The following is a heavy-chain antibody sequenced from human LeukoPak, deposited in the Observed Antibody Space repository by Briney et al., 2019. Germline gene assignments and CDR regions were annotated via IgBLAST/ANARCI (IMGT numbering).Heavy chain of an antibody. J-gene: IGHJ4*02. V-gene: IGHV4-31*03. CDR3: ARVRSMIEFDY. CDR1: GGSISSGGYY. Sequence: SSQTLSLTCTVSGGSISSGGYYWSWIRQHPGKGLEWIGYIYYSGSTYYNPSLKSRVTISVDTPKNQFSLKLSSVTAADTAVYYCARVRSMIEFDYWGQGTLVTVSS. CDR2: IYYSGST. D-gene: IGHD3-22*01.